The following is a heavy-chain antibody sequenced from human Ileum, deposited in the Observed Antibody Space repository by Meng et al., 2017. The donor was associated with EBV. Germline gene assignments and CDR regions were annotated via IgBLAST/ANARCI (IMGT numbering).Heavy chain of an antibody. J-gene: IGHJ4*02. V-gene: IGHV4-61*01. Sequence: RRGLSTPSVSLSLTCTVCGGSVSISSYYWSWIRQPPGKGLEWIGYIYYSGTTNYNPSLESRVTISVDTSKNQFSLKLRSVAASDTAVYYCARGWDTAMDSGWGQGTLVTVSS. CDR3: ARGWDTAMDSG. CDR2: IYYSGTT. D-gene: IGHD5-18*01. CDR1: GGSVSISSYY.